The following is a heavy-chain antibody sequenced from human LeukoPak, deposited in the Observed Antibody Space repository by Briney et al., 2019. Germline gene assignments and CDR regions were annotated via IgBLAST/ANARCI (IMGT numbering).Heavy chain of an antibody. Sequence: GGSLRLSCAASGFTFSSYDMSWVRQAPGKGLEWVSAISSSGGSTYYADSVKGRFTISRDNSKNTLYLQMNSLRAEDTAVYYCAKDSLRMTMVRGVIGNWYFDLWGRGALVTVSS. CDR3: AKDSLRMTMVRGVIGNWYFDL. J-gene: IGHJ2*01. D-gene: IGHD3-10*01. V-gene: IGHV3-23*01. CDR1: GFTFSSYD. CDR2: ISSSGGST.